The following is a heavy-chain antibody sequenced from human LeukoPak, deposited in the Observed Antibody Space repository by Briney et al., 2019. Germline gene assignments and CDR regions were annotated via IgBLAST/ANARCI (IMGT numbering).Heavy chain of an antibody. CDR3: ARDRSGKPSL. Sequence: SETLSLTCAVSGSSISSYYWSWIRQTPGKGLEWIGYIYYSGSTYYNPSLKSRVTISVDTSKNQFSLKLSSVTAADTAVYYCARDRSGKPSLWGQGTLVTVSS. CDR1: GSSISSYY. D-gene: IGHD3-16*02. J-gene: IGHJ4*02. CDR2: IYYSGST. V-gene: IGHV4-59*12.